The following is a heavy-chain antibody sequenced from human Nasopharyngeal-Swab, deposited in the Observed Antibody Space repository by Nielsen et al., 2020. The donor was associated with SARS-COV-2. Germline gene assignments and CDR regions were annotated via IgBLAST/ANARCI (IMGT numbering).Heavy chain of an antibody. Sequence: WIRQPPGKGLEWIGSIYYSGSTYYNPALKRRVPISVDTSKNQFSLKLSSVTAADTAVYYCARYRGGFYSSNWYFDYWGQGTLVTVSS. CDR2: IYYSGST. CDR3: ARYRGGFYSSNWYFDY. D-gene: IGHD6-13*01. J-gene: IGHJ4*02. V-gene: IGHV4-39*01.